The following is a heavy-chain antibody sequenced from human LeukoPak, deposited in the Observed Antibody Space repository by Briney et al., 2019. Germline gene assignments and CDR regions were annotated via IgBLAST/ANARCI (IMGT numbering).Heavy chain of an antibody. J-gene: IGHJ4*02. V-gene: IGHV3-30*02. D-gene: IGHD3-10*01. CDR1: GFTFSSYG. CDR2: IWYDGSNK. CDR3: AKWGSNYGSGDY. Sequence: PGGSLRLSCAASGFTFSSYGMHWVRQAPGKGLEWVAVIWYDGSNKYYADSVKGRFTISRDNSKNTLYLQMNSLRAEDTAVYYCAKWGSNYGSGDYWGQGTLVTVSS.